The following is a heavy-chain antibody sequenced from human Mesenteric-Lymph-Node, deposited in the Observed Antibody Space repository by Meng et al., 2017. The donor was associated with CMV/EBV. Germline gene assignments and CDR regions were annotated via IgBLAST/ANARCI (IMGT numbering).Heavy chain of an antibody. D-gene: IGHD3-22*01. V-gene: IGHV1-18*01. CDR3: ARDDSENSGQLFDY. Sequence: ASVKVSCKASGYTFTSYGFSWVRQAPGEGLEWMGWISAYNGNTNYAHKVQGRVTMTTDTSTNTAYMELRSLRSDDTAIYYCARDDSENSGQLFDYWGQGTLVTVSS. CDR2: ISAYNGNT. J-gene: IGHJ4*02. CDR1: GYTFTSYG.